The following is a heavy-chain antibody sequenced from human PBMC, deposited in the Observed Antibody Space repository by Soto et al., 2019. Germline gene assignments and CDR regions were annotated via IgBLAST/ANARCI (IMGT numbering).Heavy chain of an antibody. V-gene: IGHV1-2*02. CDR1: GYSFTGYY. CDR3: ASLIGQYYDFWSGPFY. Sequence: XSVMVTCKASGYSFTGYYMHWVRQAPGQGLEWMGWINPNSGGTNYAQKFQGRVTMTRDTSISTAYMELSRLRSDDTAVYYCASLIGQYYDFWSGPFYWGQGTLVTVSS. D-gene: IGHD3-3*01. J-gene: IGHJ4*02. CDR2: INPNSGGT.